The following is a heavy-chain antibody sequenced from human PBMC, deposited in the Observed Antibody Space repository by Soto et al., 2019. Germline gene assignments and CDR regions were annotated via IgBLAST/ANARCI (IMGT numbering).Heavy chain of an antibody. CDR1: GFTFDDYA. CDR3: AKGPSGYYYVGIDY. D-gene: IGHD3-22*01. Sequence: GGSLRLSCAASGFTFDDYAMHWVRQAPGKGLEWVSGISWNSGSIGYADSVKGRFTISRDNAKNSLYLQMNSLRAEDTALYYCAKGPSGYYYVGIDYWGQGTLVTVSS. J-gene: IGHJ4*02. V-gene: IGHV3-9*01. CDR2: ISWNSGSI.